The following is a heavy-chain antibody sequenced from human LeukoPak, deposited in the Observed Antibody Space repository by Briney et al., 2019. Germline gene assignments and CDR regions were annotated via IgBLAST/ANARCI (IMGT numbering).Heavy chain of an antibody. V-gene: IGHV3-21*01. CDR2: ISSSSSYI. D-gene: IGHD2-2*01. CDR3: ARDREDIVVVPAAIATSYYYYYMDV. CDR1: GFTFSSYS. J-gene: IGHJ6*03. Sequence: GGSLRLSCAASGFTFSSYSMNWVRQAPGKGLEWVSSISSSSSYIYYADSVKGRFTISRDNAMNSLYLQMNSLRAEDTAVYYCARDREDIVVVPAAIATSYYYYYMDVWGKGTTVTVSS.